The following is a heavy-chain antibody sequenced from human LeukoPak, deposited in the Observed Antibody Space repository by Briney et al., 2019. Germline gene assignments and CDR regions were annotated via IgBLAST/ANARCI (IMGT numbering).Heavy chain of an antibody. V-gene: IGHV4-34*01. Sequence: SETLSLTCAVYGGSFNGYYWSWIRQPPGKGLEWIGETNHSGSTNYIPSLKSRVTISVDTSKNQCSLKLSSVTAADTATYYCARGVNDYDVLTGEWGQGTLVTVSS. D-gene: IGHD3-9*01. CDR1: GGSFNGYY. CDR2: TNHSGST. CDR3: ARGVNDYDVLTGE. J-gene: IGHJ4*02.